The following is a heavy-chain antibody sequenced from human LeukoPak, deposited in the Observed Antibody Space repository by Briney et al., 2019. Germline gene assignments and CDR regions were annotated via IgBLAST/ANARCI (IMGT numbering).Heavy chain of an antibody. V-gene: IGHV3-23*01. CDR3: AKRGVVIRIILVGFHKEAYYFDS. CDR1: GFTVSSNE. CDR2: ISDSGGRT. D-gene: IGHD3-10*01. J-gene: IGHJ4*02. Sequence: GGSLRLSCAASGFTVSSNEVSWVRQAPGKGLEWVAGISDSGGRTNYADSVKGRFTISRDNPKNTLYLQMNSLRAEDTAVYFCAKRGVVIRIILVGFHKEAYYFDSWGQGALVTVSS.